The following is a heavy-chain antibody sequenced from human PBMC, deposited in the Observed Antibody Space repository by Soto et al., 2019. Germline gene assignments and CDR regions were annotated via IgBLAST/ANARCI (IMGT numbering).Heavy chain of an antibody. CDR2: INHSGSN. CDR1: GGSFSGYY. CDR3: ARGPQFAARAFDY. D-gene: IGHD6-6*01. V-gene: IGHV4-34*01. Sequence: QVQLQQWGAGLLKPSETLSLTCAVYGGSFSGYYWSWIRQPPGKGLEWIGEINHSGSNNYNPSLKSRVTISVDTSKNQFSLKLSSVTAADTAVYYCARGPQFAARAFDYWGQGTLVTVSS. J-gene: IGHJ4*02.